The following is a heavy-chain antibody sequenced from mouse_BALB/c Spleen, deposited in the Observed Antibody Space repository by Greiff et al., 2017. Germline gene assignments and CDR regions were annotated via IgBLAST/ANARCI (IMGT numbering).Heavy chain of an antibody. CDR3: ARSADRYASFDY. CDR2: ISSGSSTI. D-gene: IGHD2-14*01. Sequence: EVQGVESGGGLVQPGGSRKLSCAASGFTFSSFGMHWVRQAPEKGLEWVAYISSGSSTIYYADTVKGRFTISRDNPKNTLFLQMTSLRSEDTAMYYCARSADRYASFDYWGQGTTLTVSS. V-gene: IGHV5-17*02. J-gene: IGHJ2*01. CDR1: GFTFSSFG.